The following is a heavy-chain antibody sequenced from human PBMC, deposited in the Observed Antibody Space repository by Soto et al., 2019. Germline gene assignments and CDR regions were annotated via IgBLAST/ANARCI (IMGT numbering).Heavy chain of an antibody. J-gene: IGHJ4*02. D-gene: IGHD2-8*01. CDR1: GFSLITSGVG. Sequence: QITLKEAGPTLVKPTQTLTLTCSFSGFSLITSGVGVGWIRQPPGKALEWLALIYWDDDKGYSTSLRSRLTITKDTSRNQVVLTMTNMDPADTATYYCAHTMVPRIFDYWGQGTLVTVSS. CDR3: AHTMVPRIFDY. CDR2: IYWDDDK. V-gene: IGHV2-5*02.